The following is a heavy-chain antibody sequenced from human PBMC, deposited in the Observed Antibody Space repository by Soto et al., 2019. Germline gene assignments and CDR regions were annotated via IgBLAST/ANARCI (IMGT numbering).Heavy chain of an antibody. CDR1: GDSISSYN. Sequence: SETLSLTCTVSGDSISSYNLAWIRQPPGKGLEWIGYFRSGRGTSYNPSLKSRVAISADTSKNQFSLKLTSVTAADTAVYYCARTHLDILTGSYFDCWGQGTPVTVSS. V-gene: IGHV4-59*01. CDR2: FRSGRGT. CDR3: ARTHLDILTGSYFDC. J-gene: IGHJ4*02. D-gene: IGHD3-9*01.